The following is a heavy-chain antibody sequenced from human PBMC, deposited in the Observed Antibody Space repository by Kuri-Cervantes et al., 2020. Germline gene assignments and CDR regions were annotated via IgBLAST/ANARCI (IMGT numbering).Heavy chain of an antibody. V-gene: IGHV3-11*01. CDR3: ARVVVVITTYDAFDI. J-gene: IGHJ3*02. CDR2: ISSSGSTI. CDR1: GFTFSDYY. D-gene: IGHD3-22*01. Sequence: GGSLRLSCAASGFTFSDYYMSWIRQAPGKGLEWVSYISSSGSTIYYADSVKGRFTISRDNAKNSLYLQMNSLRAEDTAVYYCARVVVVITTYDAFDIWGQGTMVTVSS.